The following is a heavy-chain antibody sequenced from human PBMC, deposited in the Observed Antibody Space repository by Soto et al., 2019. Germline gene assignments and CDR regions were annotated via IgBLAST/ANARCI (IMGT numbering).Heavy chain of an antibody. CDR2: VYYSGST. CDR1: GGSISSGGYY. V-gene: IGHV4-31*03. D-gene: IGHD6-13*01. CDR3: AREKLELRPIAAAGTGPLYYYYGMDV. Sequence: PSETLSLTCTVSGGSISSGGYYWSWIRQHPGKGLEWSGYVYYSGSTYYNPSLKSRVTISVDTSKNQFSLKLSSVTAADTAVYYCAREKLELRPIAAAGTGPLYYYYGMDVWGQGTTVTVSS. J-gene: IGHJ6*02.